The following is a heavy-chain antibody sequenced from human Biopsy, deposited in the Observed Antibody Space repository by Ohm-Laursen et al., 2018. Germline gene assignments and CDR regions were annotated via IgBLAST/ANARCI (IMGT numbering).Heavy chain of an antibody. CDR1: GGSVRGYY. D-gene: IGHD3-3*01. CDR3: ARVRGSGFFAFDI. Sequence: GTLSLTCSVSGGSVRGYYWSWIRQTSGTGLAWIGHIFDDGATNYSPSPSLQGRVTLSIDTSENTFSLTLTSLTRADTGVYYYARVRGSGFFAFDIWGRGTTVSVSS. CDR2: IFDDGAT. V-gene: IGHV4-59*02. J-gene: IGHJ3*02.